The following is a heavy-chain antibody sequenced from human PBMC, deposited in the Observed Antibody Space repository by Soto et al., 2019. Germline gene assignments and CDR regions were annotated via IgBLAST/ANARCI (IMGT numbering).Heavy chain of an antibody. CDR1: GFTFSDYY. Sequence: GGSLRLSCAASGFTFSDYYMNWVRQAPGKGLEWVGRVKSIADAGTTTYAAPVKGRFSISRDDSNSTLFLQMNSLKIEDTAVYYCTTGRYTFGLDSWGQGILVTVSS. CDR3: TTGRYTFGLDS. CDR2: VKSIADAGTT. J-gene: IGHJ4*02. D-gene: IGHD3-16*01. V-gene: IGHV3-15*01.